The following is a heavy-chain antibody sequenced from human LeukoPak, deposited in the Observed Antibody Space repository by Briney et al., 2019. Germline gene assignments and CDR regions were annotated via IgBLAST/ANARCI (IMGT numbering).Heavy chain of an antibody. CDR3: ARAYLAFDI. V-gene: IGHV4-30-2*01. CDR2: IYHSGST. Sequence: SQTLSLTCAVSGGSISNGGYSWSWIRQPPGKGLEWIGYIYHSGSTYYNPSLKSRVTISVDRSKNQFSLKLSSVTAADTAVYYCARAYLAFDIWGQGTMVTVSS. CDR1: GGSISNGGYS. J-gene: IGHJ3*02.